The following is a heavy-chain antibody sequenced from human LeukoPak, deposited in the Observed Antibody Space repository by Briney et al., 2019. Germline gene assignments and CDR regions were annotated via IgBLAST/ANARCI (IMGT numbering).Heavy chain of an antibody. CDR1: GGSFSGYY. CDR3: ARARITIFGVVTYYFDY. CDR2: INHSGST. V-gene: IGHV4-34*01. J-gene: IGHJ4*02. Sequence: TSETLSLTCAVYGGSFSGYYWSWIRQPPGKGLEWIGQINHSGSTKYNPALKRRVTISVDTSKNQFSLKLISGTAADTAVYYCARARITIFGVVTYYFDYWGQGTLVTVSS. D-gene: IGHD3-3*01.